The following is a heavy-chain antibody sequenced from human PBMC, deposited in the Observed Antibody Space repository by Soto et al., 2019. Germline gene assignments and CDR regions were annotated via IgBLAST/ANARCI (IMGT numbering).Heavy chain of an antibody. Sequence: PGGSLRLSCAASGFSFSDYGMHWVRQAPGKGLEWVAFISYDGRYKYYADSVKGRATISRANSKNTLDLQMNSLRAEDTAVYYCAKLPDPGPKSIDYWGQGTLVTVSS. J-gene: IGHJ4*02. V-gene: IGHV3-30*18. CDR2: ISYDGRYK. CDR3: AKLPDPGPKSIDY. CDR1: GFSFSDYG.